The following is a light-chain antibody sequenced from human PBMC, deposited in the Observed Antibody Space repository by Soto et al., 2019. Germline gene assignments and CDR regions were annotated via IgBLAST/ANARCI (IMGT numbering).Light chain of an antibody. CDR3: CSYAGSNSYV. J-gene: IGLJ1*01. Sequence: QSALTQPASVSGSPGQSITISCTGTSSDVGSYNLVSWFQQHPDKAPKLMIFEGSKRPSGVSNRFSGSKSANTASLTISGLQADDEADYYCCSYAGSNSYVFGTGTKVTAL. V-gene: IGLV2-23*01. CDR2: EGS. CDR1: SSDVGSYNL.